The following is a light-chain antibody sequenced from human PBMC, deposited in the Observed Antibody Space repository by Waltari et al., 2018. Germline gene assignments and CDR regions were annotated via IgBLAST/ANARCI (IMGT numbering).Light chain of an antibody. V-gene: IGLV2-14*03. J-gene: IGLJ1*01. CDR3: SSYTSSGIYV. Sequence: QSALTQPASVSGSPGQSITLSCTGSSSDIGVYDYVSWYQHYPGKAPKLIIYDVNSRPSGVSYRFSGSKSGNTASLTISGLQAEDETDYYCSSYTSSGIYVFGTGTKVTVL. CDR1: SSDIGVYDY. CDR2: DVN.